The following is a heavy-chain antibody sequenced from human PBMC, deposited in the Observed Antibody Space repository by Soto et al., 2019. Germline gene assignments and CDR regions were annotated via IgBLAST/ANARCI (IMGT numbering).Heavy chain of an antibody. CDR2: INHSGST. CDR3: ARGQLPPTKYNWFDP. J-gene: IGHJ5*02. CDR1: GGSFSGYY. V-gene: IGHV4-34*01. D-gene: IGHD2-2*01. Sequence: SETLSLTCAVYGGSFSGYYWSWIRQPPGKGLEWIGEINHSGSTNYNPSLKSRVTISVDTSKNQFSLKLSSVTAADTAVYYCARGQLPPTKYNWFDPWGQGPLVTVSS.